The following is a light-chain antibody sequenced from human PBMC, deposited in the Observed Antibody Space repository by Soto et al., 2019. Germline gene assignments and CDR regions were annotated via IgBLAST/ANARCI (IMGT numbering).Light chain of an antibody. J-gene: IGLJ1*01. V-gene: IGLV1-44*01. Sequence: QSVLTQPPSVSGTLGQGVTISCSGSTSNIGENTVGWFQQLPGTAPKVLIYVTDKRPSGVPDRFSGSKSGTSAYLAISGLQSEDEADYSCAAWDGSLNGHVFGTGTKLTVL. CDR1: TSNIGENT. CDR2: VTD. CDR3: AAWDGSLNGHV.